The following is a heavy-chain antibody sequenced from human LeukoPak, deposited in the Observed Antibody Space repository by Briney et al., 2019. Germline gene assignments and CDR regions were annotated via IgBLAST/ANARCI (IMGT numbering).Heavy chain of an antibody. CDR2: IYYSGST. D-gene: IGHD6-19*01. Sequence: PSETLSLTCTVSGGSISSSSYYWGWIRQPPGKGLEWIGSIYYSGSTYYNPSLKSRVTISVDTSKNQFSLKLSSVTAADTAVYYCARSPYSSGWYVEQSYLDYWGQGTLVTVSS. J-gene: IGHJ4*02. CDR1: GGSISSSSYY. CDR3: ARSPYSSGWYVEQSYLDY. V-gene: IGHV4-39*07.